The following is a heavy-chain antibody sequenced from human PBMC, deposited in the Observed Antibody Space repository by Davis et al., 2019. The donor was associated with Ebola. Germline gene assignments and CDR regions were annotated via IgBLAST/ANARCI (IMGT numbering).Heavy chain of an antibody. J-gene: IGHJ3*01. D-gene: IGHD2-8*01. CDR3: ARSKAVYDAFDV. V-gene: IGHV7-4-1*02. Sequence: SVKVSCKASGYAFRNYAINWVRQAPGQGLEWMGWINTDTGKPTYVQGFTGRFVFSLDTSESTTNLQVSTLKAEDTAVYYCARSKAVYDAFDVWGQGTTVTVSS. CDR2: INTDTGKP. CDR1: GYAFRNYA.